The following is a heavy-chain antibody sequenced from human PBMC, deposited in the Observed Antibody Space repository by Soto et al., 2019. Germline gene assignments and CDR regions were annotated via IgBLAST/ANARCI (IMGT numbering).Heavy chain of an antibody. CDR1: GYIFTNFY. CDR2: IDLITGGT. CDR3: ARGNYESWTGPDDL. V-gene: IGHV1-46*01. Sequence: QLQLVQSGAEVKKPGASVRISCKTSGYIFTNFYMHWVRQAPGQGLEWMGYIDLITGGTTYAQKFHGRFTMRRDRSTTTMYMELGGLRSDDTAVYYCARGNYESWTGPDDLWGQGTLVRVSS. D-gene: IGHD3-3*01. J-gene: IGHJ5*02.